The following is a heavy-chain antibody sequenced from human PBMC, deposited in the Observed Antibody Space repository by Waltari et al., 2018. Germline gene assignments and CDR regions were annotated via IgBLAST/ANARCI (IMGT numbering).Heavy chain of an antibody. CDR2: ISSSSSYI. V-gene: IGHV3-21*01. Sequence: EVQLVESGGGMVKPGGSLRLSCAASGFPFSSYGMNWVRQAPGKGLEWVSSISSSSSYIYYADSVKGRFTISRDNAKNSLYLQMNSLRAGDTAVYYCARESLVGRGWFDPWGQGTLVTVSS. CDR3: ARESLVGRGWFDP. J-gene: IGHJ5*02. CDR1: GFPFSSYG. D-gene: IGHD2-15*01.